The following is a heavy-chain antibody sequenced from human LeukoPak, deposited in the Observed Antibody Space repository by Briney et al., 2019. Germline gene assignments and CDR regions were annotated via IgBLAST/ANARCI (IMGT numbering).Heavy chain of an antibody. J-gene: IGHJ4*02. V-gene: IGHV5-51*01. CDR3: VRLVAGRGQFDY. CDR2: IYPSDSDT. CDR1: GYTFTSHW. Sequence: GESLKISCKGSGYTFTSHWIGWVRQMPEKGLEWMGIIYPSDSDTRYSPSFQDQVTISADKSNNTAYLQWSSLKASDTALYYCVRLVAGRGQFDYWGQGTLVTVSS. D-gene: IGHD6-19*01.